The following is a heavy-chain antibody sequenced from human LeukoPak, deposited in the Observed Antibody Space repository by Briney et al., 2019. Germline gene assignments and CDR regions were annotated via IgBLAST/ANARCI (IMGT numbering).Heavy chain of an antibody. CDR2: IYYSGST. J-gene: IGHJ4*02. V-gene: IGHV4-59*08. D-gene: IGHD3-16*02. CDR1: GGSISSYY. Sequence: SETLSLTCTVSGGSISSYYWSWIRQPPGKGLEWIGYIYYSGSTNYNPSLESRVTISVDTSKNQFSLKLSSVTAADTAVYYCARHGGYDYVWGSYRLDYWGQGTLVTVSS. CDR3: ARHGGYDYVWGSYRLDY.